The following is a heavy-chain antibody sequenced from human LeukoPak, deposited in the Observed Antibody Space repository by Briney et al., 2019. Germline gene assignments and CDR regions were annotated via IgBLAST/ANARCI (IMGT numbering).Heavy chain of an antibody. Sequence: AGGSLRLSCAASGFTFDDYGMSWVRQAPGKGLEWVSGINWNGGSTYYADSVKGRFTISRDNSKNTLYLQMNSLRAEDTAVYYCAKEGFYCSGGSCYSFYYYYMDVWGKGTTVAVSS. V-gene: IGHV3-23*01. CDR1: GFTFDDYG. CDR2: INWNGGST. D-gene: IGHD2-15*01. J-gene: IGHJ6*03. CDR3: AKEGFYCSGGSCYSFYYYYMDV.